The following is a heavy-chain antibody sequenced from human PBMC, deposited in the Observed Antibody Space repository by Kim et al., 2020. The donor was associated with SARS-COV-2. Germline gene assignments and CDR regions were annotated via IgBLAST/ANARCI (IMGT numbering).Heavy chain of an antibody. D-gene: IGHD3-22*01. V-gene: IGHV5-51*01. J-gene: IGHJ4*02. Sequence: SPSFQGQVTISADKSISTAYLQWSSLKASDTAMYYCARRSYYDRVPFFDYWGQGTLVTVSS. CDR3: ARRSYYDRVPFFDY.